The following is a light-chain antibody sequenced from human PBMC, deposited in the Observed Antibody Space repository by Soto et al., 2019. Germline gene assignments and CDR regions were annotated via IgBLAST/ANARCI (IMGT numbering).Light chain of an antibody. V-gene: IGLV3-9*01. CDR2: RDS. CDR3: QVWDRSTARV. J-gene: IGLJ3*02. CDR1: NIGSKN. Sequence: SYELTQPLSVSVALGQTARITCGGNNIGSKNVHWYQQKPGQAPVLVIYRDSNRPSGIPERFSGSNSGNTATLTISRAQAGDEADYYCQVWDRSTARVFGAGTKLTVL.